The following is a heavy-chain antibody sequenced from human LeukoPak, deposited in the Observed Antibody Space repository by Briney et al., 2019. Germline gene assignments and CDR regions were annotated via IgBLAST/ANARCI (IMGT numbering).Heavy chain of an antibody. CDR1: GYTFTSYG. Sequence: ASLKVSCKASGYTFTSYGISWVRQAPGQGLEWMGWISAYNGNTNYAQKLQGRVTMTTDTSTSTAYMELRSLRSDDTAVYYCARDYYYDSSGGRAFDIWGQGTMVTVSS. CDR3: ARDYYYDSSGGRAFDI. V-gene: IGHV1-18*01. CDR2: ISAYNGNT. J-gene: IGHJ3*02. D-gene: IGHD3-22*01.